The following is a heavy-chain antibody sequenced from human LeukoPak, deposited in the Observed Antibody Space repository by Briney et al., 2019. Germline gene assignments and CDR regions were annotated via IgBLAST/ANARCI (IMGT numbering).Heavy chain of an antibody. J-gene: IGHJ4*02. Sequence: SETLSLTCTVSGGSITGYYWSWIRQPPGKGLEWIGYIYHSGSTSYNPSLKSRATISVDTARNQFSLKLSSVTAADTAVYHCVRVLADYDILTDSYTAAYFDYWGQGTLVTVSS. CDR2: IYHSGST. D-gene: IGHD3-9*01. V-gene: IGHV4-59*01. CDR3: VRVLADYDILTDSYTAAYFDY. CDR1: GGSITGYY.